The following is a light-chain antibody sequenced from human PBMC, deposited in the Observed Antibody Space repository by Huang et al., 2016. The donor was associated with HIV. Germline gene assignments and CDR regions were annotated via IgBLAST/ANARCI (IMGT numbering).Light chain of an antibody. CDR1: QSVSLN. CDR2: GAS. V-gene: IGKV3-15*01. CDR3: QEYNNWWT. Sequence: EIVMTQSPATLSVSPGERATLSCRASQSVSLNLAWYQQKPGQAPRLLIYGASTRATSIPARFSGSGSGTEFTLTISSLQSEDFAVYYCQEYNNWWTFGQGTKVEIK. J-gene: IGKJ1*01.